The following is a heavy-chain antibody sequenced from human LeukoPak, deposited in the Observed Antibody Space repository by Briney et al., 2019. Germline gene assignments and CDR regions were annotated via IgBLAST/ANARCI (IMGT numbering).Heavy chain of an antibody. D-gene: IGHD6-13*01. Sequence: HPGGSLRLSCAASGFTFSSYAMSWVRQAPGKGLEWVSAISGSGGSTYYADSVKGRFTISRDNSKNTQYLQMNSLRAEDTAVYYCAKVPREQQPNTPTNYWGQGTLVTVSS. V-gene: IGHV3-23*01. J-gene: IGHJ4*02. CDR1: GFTFSSYA. CDR2: ISGSGGST. CDR3: AKVPREQQPNTPTNY.